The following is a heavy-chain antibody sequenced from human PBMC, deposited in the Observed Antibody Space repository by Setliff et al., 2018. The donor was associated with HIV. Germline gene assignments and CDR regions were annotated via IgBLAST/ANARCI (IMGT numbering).Heavy chain of an antibody. CDR3: ARVFSAGWFDS. J-gene: IGHJ5*01. V-gene: IGHV5-51*01. Sequence: GESLKISCKASGYNFTTNWVGWVRQMPGKGLELMGIIRPADSDTRVSPSFQGHVTISADKSISSTYLQWSSLKASDTAMYYCARVFSAGWFDSWGQGTLVTVSS. D-gene: IGHD6-13*01. CDR1: GYNFTTNW. CDR2: IRPADSDT.